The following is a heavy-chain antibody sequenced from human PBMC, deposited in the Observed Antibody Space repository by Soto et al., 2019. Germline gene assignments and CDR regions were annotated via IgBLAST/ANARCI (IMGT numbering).Heavy chain of an antibody. V-gene: IGHV1-69*18. CDR3: AKGSEEWSNLGFFDS. D-gene: IGHD3-3*01. Sequence: QVQLVQSGAEVKKPGSSVQVSCKASGGTFTTYSFIWVRQAPGQGLEWLGSVIRSIESPNYAQKFQDRVTISADESTRTAFLELSSLRSDDTAVYFCAKGSEEWSNLGFFDSWGQGTLVTGSA. CDR2: VIRSIESP. CDR1: GGTFTTYS. J-gene: IGHJ4*02.